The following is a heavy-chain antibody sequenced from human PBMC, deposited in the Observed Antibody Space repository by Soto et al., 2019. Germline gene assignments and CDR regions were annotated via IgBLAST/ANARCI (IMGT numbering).Heavy chain of an antibody. Sequence: QVQLVQSGSEVKKPGASVKVSCKTSGYTFTSYGISWVRQAPGQGLEWMGWIGVHTGDTNYAQNLQGRVTMTTDTAXXTAYMQLRSLTSDDTAVYFCARVTYYYARRQASDIWGQGTMVTVSS. CDR3: ARVTYYYARRQASDI. CDR2: IGVHTGDT. J-gene: IGHJ3*02. D-gene: IGHD3-22*01. V-gene: IGHV1-18*01. CDR1: GYTFTSYG.